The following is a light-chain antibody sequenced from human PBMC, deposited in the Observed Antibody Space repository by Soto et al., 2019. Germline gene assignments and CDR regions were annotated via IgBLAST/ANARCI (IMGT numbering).Light chain of an antibody. V-gene: IGKV3-15*01. CDR1: QSVSSN. J-gene: IGKJ1*01. CDR2: SAS. CDR3: HQYNHWLTWT. Sequence: EIVLTQSPGTLSLSPGERATLSCGASQSVSSNYLAWYQQNPGQPPRLLIYSASTRATGIPARFSGSGSGTEFTLTISSLQSEDFAVYYCHQYNHWLTWTFGQGTKVDI.